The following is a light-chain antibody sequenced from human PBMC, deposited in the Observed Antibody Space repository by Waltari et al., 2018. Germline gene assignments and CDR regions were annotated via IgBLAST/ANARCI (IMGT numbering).Light chain of an antibody. J-gene: IGLJ3*02. CDR3: AAWDDSLNGPV. CDR1: SSNIGSNT. CDR2: SNN. Sequence: QPPSASGTPGQRVTISCSGSSSNIGSNTVNWYQQLPGTAPKLLIYSNNQRPSGVPDRFSGSKSGTSASLAISGLQSEDEADYYCAAWDDSLNGPVFGGGTKLTVL. V-gene: IGLV1-44*01.